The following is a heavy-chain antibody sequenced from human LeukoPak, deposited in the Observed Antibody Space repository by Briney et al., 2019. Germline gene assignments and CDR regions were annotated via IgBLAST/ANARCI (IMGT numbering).Heavy chain of an antibody. CDR3: ARVFRAAGSSDY. CDR1: GGTFSSYA. V-gene: IGHV1-2*02. D-gene: IGHD1-26*01. CDR2: INPNSGGT. J-gene: IGHJ4*02. Sequence: ASVKVSCKASGGTFSSYAISWVRQAPGQGLEWMGWINPNSGGTNYAQKFQGRVTMTRDTSISTAYVELSRLRSDDTAVYYCARVFRAAGSSDYWGQGTLVTVSS.